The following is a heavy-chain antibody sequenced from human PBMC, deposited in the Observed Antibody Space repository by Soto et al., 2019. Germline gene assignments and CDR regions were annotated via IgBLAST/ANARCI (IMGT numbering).Heavy chain of an antibody. CDR2: INPNSGGT. V-gene: IGHV1-2*02. D-gene: IGHD6-19*01. J-gene: IGHJ6*02. CDR1: GYTFTGYY. CDR3: ARGGTSGGWYPEYYYYYYGMDV. Sequence: GASVKVSCKASGYTFTGYYMHWVRQAPGQGLEWMGWINPNSGGTNYAQKFQGRVTMTRDTSISTAYMELSRLRSDDTAVYYCARGGTSGGWYPEYYYYYYGMDVWGQGTTVTVSS.